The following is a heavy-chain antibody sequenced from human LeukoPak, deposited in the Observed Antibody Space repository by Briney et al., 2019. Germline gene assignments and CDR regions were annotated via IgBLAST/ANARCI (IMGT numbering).Heavy chain of an antibody. Sequence: PGGSLRLSCAASGFTFDDYAMHWVRQPPGKGLEWVSLISRDGNSTYYAGSVKGRFTISRDNSENSLYLQMNSLRTEDTAFYYCATNFGAYYYDTSGYYDFWGQGTLVTVSS. CDR3: ATNFGAYYYDTSGYYDF. CDR1: GFTFDDYA. J-gene: IGHJ4*02. CDR2: ISRDGNST. D-gene: IGHD3-22*01. V-gene: IGHV3-43*02.